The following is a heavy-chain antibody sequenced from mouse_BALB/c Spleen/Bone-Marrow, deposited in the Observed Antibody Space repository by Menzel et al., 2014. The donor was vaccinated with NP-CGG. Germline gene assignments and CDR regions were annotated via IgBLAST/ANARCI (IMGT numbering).Heavy chain of an antibody. CDR3: ARTMIYYYAMDY. D-gene: IGHD2-4*01. Sequence: VQLQQSGPELVKPGASVKMSCKASGYTFTSFVMHWVKQKPGQGLEWIGYFIPHNDGTKYNEKFKGKASLTSDKSSSTAYMELSSLTSEDSAIYYCARTMIYYYAMDYWGQGTSVTVSS. CDR2: FIPHNDGT. V-gene: IGHV1-14*01. CDR1: GYTFTSFV. J-gene: IGHJ4*01.